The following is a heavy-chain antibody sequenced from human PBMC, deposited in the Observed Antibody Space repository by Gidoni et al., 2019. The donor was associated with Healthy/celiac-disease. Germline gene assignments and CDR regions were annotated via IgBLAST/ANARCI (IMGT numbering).Heavy chain of an antibody. V-gene: IGHV3-49*04. J-gene: IGHJ3*02. Sequence: EVQLVESGGGLVQPGRSLRLSCTASGFTFGDYAMSWVRQAPGKGLEWVGFIRSKAYGGTTEYAASVKGRFTISRDDSKSIAYLQMNSLKTEDTAVYYCTRRWTEVDDYGDYVGEGVFDIWGQGTMVTVSS. CDR3: TRRWTEVDDYGDYVGEGVFDI. D-gene: IGHD4-17*01. CDR1: GFTFGDYA. CDR2: IRSKAYGGTT.